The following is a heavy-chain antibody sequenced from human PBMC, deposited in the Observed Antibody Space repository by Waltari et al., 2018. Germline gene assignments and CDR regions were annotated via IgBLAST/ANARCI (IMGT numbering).Heavy chain of an antibody. J-gene: IGHJ4*02. CDR2: SSWNSGSI. CDR1: GFTFDAYA. Sequence: EVQLVESGGGLVQPGRSLRLSCAASGFTFDAYAMHWVRQAPGKGLEWVSGSSWNSGSIGYADSVKGRFTISRDNAKNSLYLQMNSLRAEDTALYYCAKGDYWGQGTLVTVSS. V-gene: IGHV3-9*01. CDR3: AKGDY.